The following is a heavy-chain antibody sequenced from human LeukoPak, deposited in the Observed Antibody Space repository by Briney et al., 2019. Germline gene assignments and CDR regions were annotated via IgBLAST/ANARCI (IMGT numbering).Heavy chain of an antibody. Sequence: GGSLRLSCAASGFIFRDYYMSWIRQAPGKGLEWISYISRTGNSTYYADSVKGRFTISRDNGKNSLYLQMNSLRAEDTAVYYCAREPWFDPWGQGTLVTVSS. CDR1: GFIFRDYY. V-gene: IGHV3-11*04. J-gene: IGHJ5*02. CDR2: ISRTGNST. CDR3: AREPWFDP.